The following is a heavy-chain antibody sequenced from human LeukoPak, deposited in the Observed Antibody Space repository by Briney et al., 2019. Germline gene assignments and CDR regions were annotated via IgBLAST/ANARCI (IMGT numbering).Heavy chain of an antibody. CDR1: GYTFTSYD. CDR2: MNPNSGNT. J-gene: IGHJ6*02. Sequence: ASVKVSCKGSGYTFTSYDINWVRQATGQGPEWMGWMNPNSGNTGYGQKFHGRVTMTRDTSISTAYIELRSLRSEDTAVYYCARGRLTTVTTWYYHGMDVWGQGTTVTVSS. V-gene: IGHV1-8*01. CDR3: ARGRLTTVTTWYYHGMDV. D-gene: IGHD4-17*01.